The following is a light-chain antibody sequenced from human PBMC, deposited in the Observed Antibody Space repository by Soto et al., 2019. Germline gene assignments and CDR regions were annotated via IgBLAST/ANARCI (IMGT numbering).Light chain of an antibody. Sequence: DIVLTHSPGTLSLSPCERATLSCSASQSASSSYLAWYQQRPGQAPRLLIYGASSRATGIPDRFSGSGSGTDFALTLSRLEAEDFAVYYCHQYGNAPWTFGQGTKVDIK. V-gene: IGKV3-20*01. CDR2: GAS. CDR3: HQYGNAPWT. J-gene: IGKJ1*01. CDR1: QSASSSY.